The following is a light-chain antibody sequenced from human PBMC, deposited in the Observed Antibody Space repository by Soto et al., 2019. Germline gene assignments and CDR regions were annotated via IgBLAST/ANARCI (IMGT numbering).Light chain of an antibody. V-gene: IGLV2-14*01. CDR1: SSDVGAYNY. J-gene: IGLJ1*01. Sequence: QCVLAQPGPGSGSPGQTITISCSGTSSDVGAYNYVSWYQEHPGKAPKLMIYEVSYRPSGVSDRFSASKSGNTASLTTSGLQAADEADYYCSSKRTTASLVFGTGTKVTVL. CDR3: SSKRTTASLV. CDR2: EVS.